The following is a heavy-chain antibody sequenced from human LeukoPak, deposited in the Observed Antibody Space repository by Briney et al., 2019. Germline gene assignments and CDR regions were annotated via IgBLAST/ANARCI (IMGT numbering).Heavy chain of an antibody. CDR2: ISYDGSNK. Sequence: GGSLRLSCAASGFTFSSYGMHWVRQAPGKGPEWVAVISYDGSNKYYADSVKGRFTISRDNSKNTLYLQMNSLRAEDTAVYYCTTSPSGYPDPPYYFDYWGQGTLVTVSS. V-gene: IGHV3-30*03. CDR3: TTSPSGYPDPPYYFDY. D-gene: IGHD3-22*01. CDR1: GFTFSSYG. J-gene: IGHJ4*02.